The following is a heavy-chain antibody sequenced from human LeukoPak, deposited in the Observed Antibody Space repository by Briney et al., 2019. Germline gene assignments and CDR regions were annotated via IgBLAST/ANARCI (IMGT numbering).Heavy chain of an antibody. CDR1: DDSFSSHY. J-gene: IGHJ4*02. V-gene: IGHV4-59*11. Sequence: SETLSLTCADSDDSFSSHYWTWIRQPPGKGLEWVGYISYIGSTNYNPSLKSRVTISVDTSKNQFSLKLSSVTAADTAVYYCAGWFGELYGGSGDDYWGQGTLVTVSS. D-gene: IGHD3-10*01. CDR3: AGWFGELYGGSGDDY. CDR2: ISYIGST.